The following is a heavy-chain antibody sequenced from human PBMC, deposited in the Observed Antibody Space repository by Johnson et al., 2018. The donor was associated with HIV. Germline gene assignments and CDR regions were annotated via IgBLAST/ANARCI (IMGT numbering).Heavy chain of an antibody. CDR3: ARALGATYAFDI. Sequence: VQLVESGGGVVQPGGSLRLSCAASRFTFSSYGMHWVRQATGKGLEWVSAIGTAGDTYYPGSVKGRFTISRENAKNSLYLQMNSLRAGDTAVYYCARALGATYAFDIWGQGTMVTVSS. CDR2: IGTAGDT. D-gene: IGHD1-26*01. CDR1: RFTFSSYG. V-gene: IGHV3-13*01. J-gene: IGHJ3*02.